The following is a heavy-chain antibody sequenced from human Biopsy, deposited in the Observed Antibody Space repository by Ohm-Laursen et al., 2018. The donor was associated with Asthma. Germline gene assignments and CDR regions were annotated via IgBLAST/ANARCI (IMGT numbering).Heavy chain of an antibody. Sequence: GSSVKVSCKASGGTFGNYAISWVRQAPGLGLEWMGGIIPIFETAHYAQKFRGRITINADESTSTIYMVLSSLRSEDTAVYYCARDVSYGSGGSGVWGQGTTVTV. CDR1: GGTFGNYA. J-gene: IGHJ6*02. V-gene: IGHV1-69*01. CDR3: ARDVSYGSGGSGV. D-gene: IGHD3-10*01. CDR2: IIPIFETA.